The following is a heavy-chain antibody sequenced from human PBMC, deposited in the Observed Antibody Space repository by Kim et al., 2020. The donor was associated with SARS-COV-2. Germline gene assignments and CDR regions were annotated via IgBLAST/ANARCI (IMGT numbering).Heavy chain of an antibody. CDR2: IFFSGST. CDR1: GGSISIYD. D-gene: IGHD6-13*01. V-gene: IGHV4-59*01. Sequence: SETLSLTCTVSGGSISIYDWSWIRQPPGKGLEWVGYIFFSGSTSYNPSLTSRVTISVDTSKNQFSLKLISVTAADTAVYYCARGYSSLFTSSYYMDVWVKGTTVTVSS. CDR3: ARGYSSLFTSSYYMDV. J-gene: IGHJ6*03.